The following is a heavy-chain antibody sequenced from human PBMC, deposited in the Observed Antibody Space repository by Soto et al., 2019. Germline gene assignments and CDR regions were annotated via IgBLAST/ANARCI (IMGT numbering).Heavy chain of an antibody. D-gene: IGHD1-1*01. CDR1: GFTFSSYS. CDR3: ARDPTGDHNNYHHFHH. CDR2: ISTDSTT. V-gene: IGHV3-48*01. Sequence: PGGSLRLSCAVSGFTFSSYSMNWVRQAPGKGLEWVAYISTDSTTQYGDSVKGRFTISRDNAKNSVYLQMNSLRVEDTAVYYCARDPTGDHNNYHHFHHWGQGTLVTVSS. J-gene: IGHJ1*01.